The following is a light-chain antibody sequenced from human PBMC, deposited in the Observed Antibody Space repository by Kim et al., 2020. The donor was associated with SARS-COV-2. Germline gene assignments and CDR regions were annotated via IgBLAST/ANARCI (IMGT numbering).Light chain of an antibody. J-gene: IGKJ2*01. CDR2: GAS. CDR3: QQYGSSPDT. CDR1: QSVSSSY. Sequence: EIVLTQSPGTLSLSPGERATFSCRASQSVSSSYLAWYQQKPGQAPRLLIYGASSRATGIPDRFSGSGSGTDFTLTISRLEPEDFVVYYCQQYGSSPDTFGQGTKLEI. V-gene: IGKV3-20*01.